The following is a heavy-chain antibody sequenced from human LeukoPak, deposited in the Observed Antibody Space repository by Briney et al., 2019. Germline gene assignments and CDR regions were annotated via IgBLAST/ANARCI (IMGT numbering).Heavy chain of an antibody. CDR2: IYYSGTT. D-gene: IGHD3-10*01. V-gene: IGHV4-39*01. Sequence: PSETLSLTCTVSGGSISSDNYYWGWIRQPPGKGLEWIGSIYYSGTTYYNPSLKSRVTISVDTSKDQFSLKLSSVTAADTALYYCAKHYMGSSYNHGLDCWGQGTLVTVSS. CDR1: GGSISSDNYY. CDR3: AKHYMGSSYNHGLDC. J-gene: IGHJ4*02.